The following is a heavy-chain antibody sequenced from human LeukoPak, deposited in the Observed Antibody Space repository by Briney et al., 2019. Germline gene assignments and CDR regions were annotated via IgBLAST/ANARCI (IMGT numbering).Heavy chain of an antibody. D-gene: IGHD4-17*01. V-gene: IGHV4-30-4*08. CDR3: ARGGLFGDYVSY. Sequence: SETLSLTCTVSGGSITSGDYYWSWIRQPPGKGLEWIGYVYYSGSTYYNPSLKSRVTISVDTSKNQFSLKLSSVTAADTAVYYCARGGLFGDYVSYWGQGTLVTVSS. J-gene: IGHJ4*02. CDR2: VYYSGST. CDR1: GGSITSGDYY.